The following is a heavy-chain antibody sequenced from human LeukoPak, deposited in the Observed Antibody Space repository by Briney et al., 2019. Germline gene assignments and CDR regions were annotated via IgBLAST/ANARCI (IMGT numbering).Heavy chain of an antibody. CDR3: ARVLAAAGNNWFDP. J-gene: IGHJ5*02. CDR1: GGSISSSSYY. CDR2: MYSSGST. D-gene: IGHD6-13*01. Sequence: SETLSLTCTVSGGSISSSSYYWGWIRQPPGKGLEWIGSMYSSGSTYYNPSLKSRVTISVDTSKNQFSLKLSSVTAADTAMYYCARVLAAAGNNWFDPWGQGTLVAVSS. V-gene: IGHV4-39*07.